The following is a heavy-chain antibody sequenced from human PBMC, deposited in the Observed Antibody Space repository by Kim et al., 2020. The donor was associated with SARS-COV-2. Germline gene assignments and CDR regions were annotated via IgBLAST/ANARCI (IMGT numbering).Heavy chain of an antibody. CDR1: SDSFSAYY. J-gene: IGHJ4*02. V-gene: IGHV4-59*01. CDR2: IFYSGNT. D-gene: IGHD1-26*01. CDR3: ARSEGRAGWDQFDY. Sequence: SETLSLTCTVSSDSFSAYYWSWIRQFPGKGLEWIGYIFYSGNTNFSPSLKSRVTISWDTSRSQFSLDLTSVTEADTAAYYCARSEGRAGWDQFDYWGQG.